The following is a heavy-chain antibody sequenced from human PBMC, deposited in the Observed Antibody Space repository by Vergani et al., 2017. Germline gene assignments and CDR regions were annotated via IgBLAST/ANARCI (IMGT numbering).Heavy chain of an antibody. CDR2: INNNGGST. V-gene: IGHV3-23*01. D-gene: IGHD2-2*01. Sequence: EEQLLQSGGHLVQPGGSLRLSCAASGFTFNSYAMTWVRQAPGKGLEWVSGINNNGGSTYYADSVKGRFTISRDNSKNTLYLQMTDLRAEDTATYYCAKVCGSTSCPYGGGAFDVWGHGTMVTVSS. CDR1: GFTFNSYA. J-gene: IGHJ3*01. CDR3: AKVCGSTSCPYGGGAFDV.